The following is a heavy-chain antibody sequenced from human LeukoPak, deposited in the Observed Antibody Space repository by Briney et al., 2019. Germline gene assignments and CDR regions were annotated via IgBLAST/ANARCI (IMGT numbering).Heavy chain of an antibody. Sequence: GGSLRLSCAASGFTFTTYAMTWVRQAPGKGLEWVSTISGGGGSTYYADSVKGRFTISRDNSKNTVDLQMNSLRAEDTAVYFCAKSYTYYYDVMDVWGQGTTVTVSS. CDR3: AKSYTYYYDVMDV. CDR2: ISGGGGST. D-gene: IGHD5-24*01. CDR1: GFTFTTYA. V-gene: IGHV3-23*01. J-gene: IGHJ6*02.